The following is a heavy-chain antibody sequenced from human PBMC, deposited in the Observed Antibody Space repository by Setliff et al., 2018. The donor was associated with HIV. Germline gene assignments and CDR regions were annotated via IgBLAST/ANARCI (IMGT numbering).Heavy chain of an antibody. V-gene: IGHV3-21*01. Sequence: PGGSLRLSCAASGFTFNIYTMNWVRQAPGKGLEWVSSLSGDSNHIYYADSVKGRFTISRDNAKNSVYLQMNSLRAEDTAMYYCTRGRCSDAACFFDYWGQGTLVTVS. J-gene: IGHJ4*02. CDR2: LSGDSNHI. CDR3: TRGRCSDAACFFDY. CDR1: GFTFNIYT. D-gene: IGHD3-16*01.